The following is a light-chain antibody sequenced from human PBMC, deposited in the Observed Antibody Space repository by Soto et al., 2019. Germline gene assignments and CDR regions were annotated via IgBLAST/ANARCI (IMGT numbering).Light chain of an antibody. CDR3: AAWDDSLNGVV. CDR1: SSNIGSNT. J-gene: IGLJ2*01. CDR2: SNN. Sequence: QAVVTQPPSASGTPGQRVPIFCSGSSSNIGSNTVNWYQQLPGTAPKLLIYSNNQRPSGVPGRFSGSKSGTSASLAISGLQSEDEADYYCAAWDDSLNGVVFGGGTKVTVL. V-gene: IGLV1-44*01.